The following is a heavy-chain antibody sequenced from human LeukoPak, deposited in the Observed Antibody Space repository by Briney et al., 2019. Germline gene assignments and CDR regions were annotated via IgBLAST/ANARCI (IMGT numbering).Heavy chain of an antibody. CDR1: GGSFSGYY. CDR2: INHSGST. J-gene: IGHJ4*02. Sequence: PSETLSLTCAVYGGSFSGYYWSWIRQPPGKGLEWIGEINHSGSTNYNPSLKSRVTISVDTSKNQFSLKLSSVTAADTAVYYCARAPKVRAYFDYWGQGTLVTVSS. V-gene: IGHV4-34*01. CDR3: ARAPKVRAYFDY.